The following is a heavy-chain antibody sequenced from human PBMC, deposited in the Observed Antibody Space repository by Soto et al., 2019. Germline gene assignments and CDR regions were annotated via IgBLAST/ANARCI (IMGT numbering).Heavy chain of an antibody. D-gene: IGHD1-1*01. CDR2: MNPNSGNT. CDR1: GYTFTSYD. Sequence: QVQLVQSGAEVKKPGASVKVSCKASGYTFTSYDINWVRQATGQEHEWMGWMNPNSGNTGYAQKFQGRVTMTRNTPLSTAYMELRGLRVEDTAVYYCAREMTTRSMDVWGQGTTVTVSS. J-gene: IGHJ6*02. CDR3: AREMTTRSMDV. V-gene: IGHV1-8*01.